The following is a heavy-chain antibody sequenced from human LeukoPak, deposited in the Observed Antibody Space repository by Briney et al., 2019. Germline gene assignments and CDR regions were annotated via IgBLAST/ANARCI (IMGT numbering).Heavy chain of an antibody. J-gene: IGHJ4*02. Sequence: SETLSLTCSVSGFSVSGGGYYWTWIRQTPGKGLEWIGFVSYSGTSEYNPSLKSRVTISVDTSKNEFFLTFTSLTAADTAVYYCARGYEYYDILTGYYKGRGFDYWGQGTLVTVSS. V-gene: IGHV4-61*08. D-gene: IGHD3-9*01. CDR2: VSYSGTS. CDR3: ARGYEYYDILTGYYKGRGFDY. CDR1: GFSVSGGGYY.